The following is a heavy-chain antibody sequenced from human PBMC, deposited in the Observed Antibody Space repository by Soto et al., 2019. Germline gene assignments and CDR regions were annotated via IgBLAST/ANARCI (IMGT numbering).Heavy chain of an antibody. Sequence: QVQLVESGGGVVQPGRSLRLSCAASGFTFSSYGMHWVRQAPGKGLEWVAVIWYDGSNKYYADSVKGRFTISRDNSKNRLYMQIKSLRADDTAVYYCSRFEGYCSSTSCFRMDVWGQWTTVTVSS. CDR1: GFTFSSYG. V-gene: IGHV3-33*01. D-gene: IGHD2-2*01. J-gene: IGHJ6*02. CDR3: SRFEGYCSSTSCFRMDV. CDR2: IWYDGSNK.